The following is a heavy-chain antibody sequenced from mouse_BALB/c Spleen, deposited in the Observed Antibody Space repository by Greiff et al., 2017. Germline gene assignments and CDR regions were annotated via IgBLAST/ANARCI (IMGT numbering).Heavy chain of an antibody. CDR2: INPGSSTI. D-gene: IGHD2-10*02. V-gene: IGHV4-2*02. CDR1: GFDFSRYW. Sequence: EVKLMESGGGLVQPGGSLNLSCAASGFDFSRYWMSWARQAPGKGQEWIGEINPGSSTINYTPSLKDKFIISRDNAKNTLYLQMSKVRSEDTALYYCARLVWGAMDYWGQGTSVTVSS. J-gene: IGHJ4*01. CDR3: ARLVWGAMDY.